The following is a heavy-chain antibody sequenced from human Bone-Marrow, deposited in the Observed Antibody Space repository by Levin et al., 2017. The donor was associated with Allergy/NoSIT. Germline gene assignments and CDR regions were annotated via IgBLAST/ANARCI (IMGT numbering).Heavy chain of an antibody. V-gene: IGHV3-11*01. D-gene: IGHD3-16*02. CDR2: ISASGTTK. J-gene: IGHJ2*01. CDR3: VRQKGVLVIEMEDSYFDL. CDR1: GFTFSDYY. Sequence: PGGSLRLSCAASGFTFSDYYMGWIRQTPGKGLEWVAEISASGTTKNYADSVKGRFTISRDNAKNSVFLHMSSLRPEDAAIYYCVRQKGVLVIEMEDSYFDLWGRGALVTVSS.